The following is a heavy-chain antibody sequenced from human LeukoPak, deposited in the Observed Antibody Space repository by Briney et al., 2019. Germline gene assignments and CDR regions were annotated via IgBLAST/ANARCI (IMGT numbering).Heavy chain of an antibody. J-gene: IGHJ4*02. CDR2: INPNSGGT. CDR3: ARATQIRDYSSNY. V-gene: IGHV1-2*02. Sequence: ASVKVSCKASGYTFTGYYMHWVRQAPGQGLEWMGWINPNSGGTNYAQKFQGRVTMTRDTSTSTVYMELSSLRSGDTAVYYCARATQIRDYSSNYWGQGTLATVSS. CDR1: GYTFTGYY. D-gene: IGHD4-11*01.